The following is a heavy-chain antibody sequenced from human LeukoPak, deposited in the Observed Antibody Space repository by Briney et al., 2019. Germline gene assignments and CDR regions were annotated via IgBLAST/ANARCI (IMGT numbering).Heavy chain of an antibody. J-gene: IGHJ6*03. CDR1: GYSFTTYW. D-gene: IGHD1-26*01. V-gene: IGHV5-51*01. CDR3: ARHEVRDSGSYYGYYYMDV. Sequence: GESLKISCKGSGYSFTTYWIGWVRQMPGKGLEWMGIIYPGDSDTRYSPSFQGQVTISADKSISTAYLQWSSLKASDTAMYYCARHEVRDSGSYYGYYYMDVWGKGTTVTVSS. CDR2: IYPGDSDT.